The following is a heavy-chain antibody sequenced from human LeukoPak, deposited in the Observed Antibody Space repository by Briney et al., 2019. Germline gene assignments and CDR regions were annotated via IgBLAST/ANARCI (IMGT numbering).Heavy chain of an antibody. CDR3: ARGSQLWLHLRAFDI. J-gene: IGHJ3*02. V-gene: IGHV3-48*03. Sequence: GGSLRLSCAASGFIFSTYEMNWVRQAPGKGLEWLSYISYNGHSIYYADSVKGRFTISRDNAKNSLYLQMNSLRAEDTAVYYCARGSQLWLHLRAFDIWGQGTMVTVSS. D-gene: IGHD5-18*01. CDR2: ISYNGHSI. CDR1: GFIFSTYE.